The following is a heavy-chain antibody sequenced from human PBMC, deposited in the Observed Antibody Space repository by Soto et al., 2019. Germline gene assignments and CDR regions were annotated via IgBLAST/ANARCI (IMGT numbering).Heavy chain of an antibody. Sequence: VQLLESGGGLVPPGGSLRLSCAASGFTFNIFAMTWVRQAPGKGLEWVSSIIGSGDYAKYTDSVQGRFTISRDNSRNTLYLQMISLRSEDMGLYYCARNPNGDYIGAFDNWGQGTMVTVSS. D-gene: IGHD4-17*01. J-gene: IGHJ3*02. CDR3: ARNPNGDYIGAFDN. CDR2: IIGSGDYA. V-gene: IGHV3-23*01. CDR1: GFTFNIFA.